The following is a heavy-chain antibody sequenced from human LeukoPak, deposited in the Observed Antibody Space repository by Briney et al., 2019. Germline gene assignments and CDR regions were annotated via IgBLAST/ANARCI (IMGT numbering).Heavy chain of an antibody. Sequence: SETLSLTCAIYGGSFSGYYWSWIRQPPGKGLEWIGEINHSGSTNYNPSLKSRVTISVDTSKNQFSLKLSSVTAADTAVYYCARGEWLRSWFAYWGQGTLVTVSS. V-gene: IGHV4-34*01. J-gene: IGHJ4*02. CDR1: GGSFSGYY. CDR3: ARGEWLRSWFAY. CDR2: INHSGST. D-gene: IGHD5-12*01.